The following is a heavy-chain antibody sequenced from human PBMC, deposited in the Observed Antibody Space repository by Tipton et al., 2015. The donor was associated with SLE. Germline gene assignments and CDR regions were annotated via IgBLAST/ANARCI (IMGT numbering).Heavy chain of an antibody. J-gene: IGHJ4*02. V-gene: IGHV4-61*01. D-gene: IGHD6-19*01. CDR3: ARGVAERLGLDF. CDR1: GSSVSSGYY. Sequence: TLSLTCAVSGSSVSSGYYWHWIRQSPGKALEWIGYIYFEGNSNGRGNYNPSLKSRVTMSVDPSKMQFSLNLNSVTAADTALYFCARGVAERLGLDFWGQGSLVTVSS. CDR2: IYFEGNSNGRG.